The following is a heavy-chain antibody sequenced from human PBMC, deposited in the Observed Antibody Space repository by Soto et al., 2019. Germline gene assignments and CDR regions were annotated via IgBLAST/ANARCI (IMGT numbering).Heavy chain of an antibody. CDR2: IRSKAYGGTT. CDR3: TSTSKVDIVATGDY. Sequence: GGSLRLSCTASGFTFGDYAMSWFRQAPGKGLEWVGFIRSKAYGGTTEYAASVKGRFTISRDDSKSIAYLQMNSLKTEDTAVYYCTSTSKVDIVATGDYWGQGTLVTVSS. V-gene: IGHV3-49*03. D-gene: IGHD5-12*01. J-gene: IGHJ4*02. CDR1: GFTFGDYA.